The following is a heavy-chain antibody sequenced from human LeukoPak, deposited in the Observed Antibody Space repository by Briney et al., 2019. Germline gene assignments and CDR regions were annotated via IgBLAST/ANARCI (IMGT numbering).Heavy chain of an antibody. CDR2: IYISGNS. CDR3: ARHPFSSPFDH. V-gene: IGHV4-4*08. J-gene: IGHJ4*02. CDR1: GASVSSDY. Sequence: SETLSLTCTVSGASVSSDYWSWIRQPPGKGLEWIGYIYISGNSNYNPSLKSRVTISLDTSKNQVSLTLTSVSAADTAIYYCARHPFSSPFDHWGQGTLVAVSS. D-gene: IGHD2/OR15-2a*01.